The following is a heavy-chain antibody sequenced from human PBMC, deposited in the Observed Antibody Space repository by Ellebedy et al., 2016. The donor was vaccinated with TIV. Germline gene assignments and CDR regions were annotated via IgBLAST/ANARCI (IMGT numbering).Heavy chain of an antibody. J-gene: IGHJ4*02. D-gene: IGHD3-3*01. CDR1: GLTFSHYG. Sequence: GGSLRLSXAVSGLTFSHYGMNWVRQAPGKGLEWVSGSSGRSTNTYYADSVKGRFTISRDNSKNTLFLQMNSLRADDTAVYYCARDGVGLIDLDSWGQGTLVTVSS. V-gene: IGHV3-23*01. CDR2: SSGRSTNT. CDR3: ARDGVGLIDLDS.